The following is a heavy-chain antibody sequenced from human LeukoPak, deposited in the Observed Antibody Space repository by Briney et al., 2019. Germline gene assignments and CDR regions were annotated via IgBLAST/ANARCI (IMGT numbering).Heavy chain of an antibody. V-gene: IGHV3-30*02. CDR1: GFTFSSFG. J-gene: IGHJ4*02. CDR2: ISLDGSEE. Sequence: GGSLRLSCAASGFTFSSFGMHWVRQAPGKGLEWVAFISLDGSEEFYADSVKGRFTISRDNSKNTLYLQMNSLRAEDTAVYYCAKARVGDRPFDYWGQGTLVTVSS. D-gene: IGHD3-16*01. CDR3: AKARVGDRPFDY.